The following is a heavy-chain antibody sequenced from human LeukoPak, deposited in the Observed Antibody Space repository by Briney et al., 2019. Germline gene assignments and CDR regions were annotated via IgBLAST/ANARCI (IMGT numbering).Heavy chain of an antibody. D-gene: IGHD6-13*01. J-gene: IGHJ4*02. CDR1: GGSISSGSYY. Sequence: SETLSLTCTVSGGSISSGSYYWRWLRQPAGTGLEWIGRIYTSGSTNYNPSLKSRVTISVDTSKNQFSLKLSSVTAADTAVYYCARDPYSSSWYNSGTYWGQGTLVTVSS. CDR2: IYTSGST. CDR3: ARDPYSSSWYNSGTY. V-gene: IGHV4-61*02.